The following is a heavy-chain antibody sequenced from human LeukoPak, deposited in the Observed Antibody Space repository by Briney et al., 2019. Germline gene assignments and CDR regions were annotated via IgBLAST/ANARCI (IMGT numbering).Heavy chain of an antibody. CDR2: IKQDGSEK. CDR3: ACVGSGSYPYYFDF. CDR1: GVGFSSSW. V-gene: IGHV3-7*01. D-gene: IGHD3-10*01. Sequence: PGGSLRLSCAASGVGFSSSWMSWVRQAPGKGLERVANIKQDGSEKYYVDSVKGRFTISRDNAKNSLYLQMLSLRAEDTDVYYCACVGSGSYPYYFDFWGQGTMVTVSS. J-gene: IGHJ4*02.